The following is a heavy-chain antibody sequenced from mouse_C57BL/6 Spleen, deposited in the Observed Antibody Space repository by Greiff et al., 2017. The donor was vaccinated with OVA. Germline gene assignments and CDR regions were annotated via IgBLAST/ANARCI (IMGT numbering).Heavy chain of an antibody. J-gene: IGHJ4*01. V-gene: IGHV1-81*01. CDR2: IYPRSGNT. Sequence: VKLQESGAELARPGASVKLSCKASGYTFTSYGISWVKQRTGQGLEWIGEIYPRSGNTYYNEKFKGKATLTADKSSSTAYMELRSLTSEDSAVYFCARLEDSPGHYAMDYWGQGTSVTVSS. CDR3: ARLEDSPGHYAMDY. CDR1: GYTFTSYG.